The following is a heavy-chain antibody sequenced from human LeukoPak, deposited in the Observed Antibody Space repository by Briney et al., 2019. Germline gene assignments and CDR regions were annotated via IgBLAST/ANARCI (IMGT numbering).Heavy chain of an antibody. CDR1: GYSITSYW. J-gene: IGHJ3*02. Sequence: GESLEISCKGSGYSITSYWIGGVRQIPGKGLEWMGISYPDDSDTRYSPSFQGQVTISADKSISTAYLQWSSLKASDTAMYYCARHGYYYGSGSYRLGAFDIWGQGTMVIVSS. D-gene: IGHD3-10*01. CDR2: SYPDDSDT. V-gene: IGHV5-51*01. CDR3: ARHGYYYGSGSYRLGAFDI.